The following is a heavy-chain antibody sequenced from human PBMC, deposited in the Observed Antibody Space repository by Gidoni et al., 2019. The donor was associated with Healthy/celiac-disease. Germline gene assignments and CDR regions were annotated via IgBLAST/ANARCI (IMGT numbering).Heavy chain of an antibody. CDR3: ARGPLYYDSSGYYGGGWYFDL. CDR1: GFTVSSNY. CDR2: IYSGSST. Sequence: EAQLVESGGGLIQPGGSLRLSCAASGFTVSSNYMRWVRQAPGKGLVWVAVIYSGSSTYDPDSVEGRFTISRNKSKNTLYLQMNSLGAEDTAVYYCARGPLYYDSSGYYGGGWYFDLWGRGTLVTVSS. D-gene: IGHD3-22*01. V-gene: IGHV3-53*01. J-gene: IGHJ2*01.